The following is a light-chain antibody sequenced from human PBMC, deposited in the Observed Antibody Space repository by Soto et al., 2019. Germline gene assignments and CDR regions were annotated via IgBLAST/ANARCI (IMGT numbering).Light chain of an antibody. CDR1: SSDVGGYNY. V-gene: IGLV2-11*01. CDR3: CSYGGGYTPLL. J-gene: IGLJ2*01. Sequence: QSALTQPRSVSGSPGQSVTISCTGTSSDVGGYNYVSWYQQHPCQAPKLMIYDVTKRPSGVPDRFSGSKSGNTASLSIAGLQAEDEADYYCCSYGGGYTPLLFGGGTKLTVL. CDR2: DVT.